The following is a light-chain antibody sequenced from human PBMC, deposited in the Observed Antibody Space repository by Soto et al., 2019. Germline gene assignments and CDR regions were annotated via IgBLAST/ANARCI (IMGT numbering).Light chain of an antibody. CDR3: QQYGSSPP. CDR1: EIINSGY. J-gene: IGKJ5*01. Sequence: ENLLTQSPATLSFSAGERATLFCRASEIINSGYLAWYQQQPGRAPRLLIYGASKRATGIPDRFSGSESGTDFTLTINSQEPEYSAVYYCQQYGSSPPFGQGTRLDIK. V-gene: IGKV3-20*01. CDR2: GAS.